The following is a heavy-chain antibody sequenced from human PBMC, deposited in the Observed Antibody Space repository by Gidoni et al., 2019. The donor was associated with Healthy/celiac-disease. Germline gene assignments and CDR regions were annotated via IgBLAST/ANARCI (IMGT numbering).Heavy chain of an antibody. J-gene: IGHJ3*02. CDR3: ARVRNSYDYVWGSYLDAFDI. Sequence: QVQLVQSGAEVKKPGASVKVSCKASGYTFTGDYMHWVRQAPGQGLEWMGWINPNSGGTNYAQKFQGRVTMTRDTSISTAYMELSRLRSDDTAVYYCARVRNSYDYVWGSYLDAFDIWGQGTMVTVSS. CDR2: INPNSGGT. D-gene: IGHD3-16*02. CDR1: GYTFTGDY. V-gene: IGHV1-2*02.